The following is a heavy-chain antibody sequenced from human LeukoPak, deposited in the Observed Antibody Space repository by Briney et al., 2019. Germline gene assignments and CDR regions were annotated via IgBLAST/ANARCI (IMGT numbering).Heavy chain of an antibody. D-gene: IGHD2-21*01. J-gene: IGHJ4*02. CDR3: AREGRGWGSPFDY. CDR2: VVPILGVA. V-gene: IGHV1-69*04. Sequence: ASVKVSCKASGGSFNSYSISWIRQAPGQGLECMGRVVPILGVANYAQKFQGRVTITADKSTSTAYMELSSLRSEDTAVYYCAREGRGWGSPFDYWGQGTLVTVSS. CDR1: GGSFNSYS.